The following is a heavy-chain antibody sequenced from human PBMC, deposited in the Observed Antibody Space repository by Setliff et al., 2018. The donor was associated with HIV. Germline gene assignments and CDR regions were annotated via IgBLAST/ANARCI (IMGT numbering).Heavy chain of an antibody. CDR1: GGSFRHYY. J-gene: IGHJ2*01. V-gene: IGHV4-4*09. CDR3: ARLVSEMATLDWYFDV. Sequence: SETLSLTCTVSGGSFRHYYWSWIRQPPGKGLEWIGHIYPTGITNYNPSLKSRLTISIDTFRKQFALSLRSVTAADTVIYYCARLVSEMATLDWYFDVWGRGTLVTVSS. CDR2: IYPTGIT.